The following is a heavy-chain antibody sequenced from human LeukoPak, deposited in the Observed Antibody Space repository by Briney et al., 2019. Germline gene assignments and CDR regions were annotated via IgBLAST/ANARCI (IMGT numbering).Heavy chain of an antibody. Sequence: GGSLRLSCAASGFTVSSNYMSWVRQAPGKGLEWVSVIYSGGSTYYADSVKGRFTISRDNAKNSLYLQMNSLRDEDTAVYYCARGSGYDPIDYWGQGTLVTVSS. CDR1: GFTVSSNY. V-gene: IGHV3-66*01. D-gene: IGHD5-12*01. CDR3: ARGSGYDPIDY. CDR2: IYSGGST. J-gene: IGHJ4*02.